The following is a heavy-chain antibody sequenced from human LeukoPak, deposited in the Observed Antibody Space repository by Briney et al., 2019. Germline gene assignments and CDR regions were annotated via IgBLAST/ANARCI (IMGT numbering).Heavy chain of an antibody. CDR3: ARDSEGYYDILTGYSINWFDP. Sequence: ASVKVSCKASGYTFTGYYMHWVRQAPGQGLEWMGWINPNSGGTNYAQKFQGRVTMTRDTSISTAYMELSRLRSDDTAVYYSARDSEGYYDILTGYSINWFDPWGQGTLVTVSS. CDR1: GYTFTGYY. D-gene: IGHD3-9*01. V-gene: IGHV1-2*02. J-gene: IGHJ5*02. CDR2: INPNSGGT.